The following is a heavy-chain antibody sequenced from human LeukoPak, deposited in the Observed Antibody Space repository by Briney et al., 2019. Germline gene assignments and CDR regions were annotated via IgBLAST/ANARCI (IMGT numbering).Heavy chain of an antibody. CDR3: ARDVTIFGVVIIKGRSFDY. CDR2: ISAYNGNT. D-gene: IGHD3-3*01. Sequence: ASVKVSCKASGYTFTSYYIHWVRQAPGQGLEWMGWISAYNGNTNYAQKLQGRVTMTTDTSTSTAYMELRSLRSDDTAVYYCARDVTIFGVVIIKGRSFDYWGQGTLVTVSS. V-gene: IGHV1-18*04. CDR1: GYTFTSYY. J-gene: IGHJ4*02.